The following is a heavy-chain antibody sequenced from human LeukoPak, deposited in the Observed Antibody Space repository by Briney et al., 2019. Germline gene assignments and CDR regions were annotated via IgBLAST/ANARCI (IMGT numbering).Heavy chain of an antibody. J-gene: IGHJ4*02. CDR3: ASVGIAVAGTFDY. CDR2: INPNSGDT. Sequence: GASVKVSCKASGYTFTGYYMHWVRQAPGQGLEWMGWINPNSGDTNYAQKFQGRVTMTRDTSISTAYMELSRLRSDDTAVYYCASVGIAVAGTFDYWGQGTLVTVSS. CDR1: GYTFTGYY. V-gene: IGHV1-2*02. D-gene: IGHD6-19*01.